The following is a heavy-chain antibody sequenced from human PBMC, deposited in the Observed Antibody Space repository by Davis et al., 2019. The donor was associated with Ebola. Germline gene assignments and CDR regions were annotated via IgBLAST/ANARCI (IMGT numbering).Heavy chain of an antibody. J-gene: IGHJ4*02. CDR3: AKSTMIVGDWDFDY. CDR1: ELTVSSNY. Sequence: GESLKISCAAFELTVSSNYMSWVRQAPGKGLEWVSVIYGGGNTYYADSVKGRFTISRDNSKNTLYLQMNSLRADDTAVYYCAKSTMIVGDWDFDYWGQGTLVTVSS. CDR2: IYGGGNT. V-gene: IGHV3-53*01. D-gene: IGHD3-22*01.